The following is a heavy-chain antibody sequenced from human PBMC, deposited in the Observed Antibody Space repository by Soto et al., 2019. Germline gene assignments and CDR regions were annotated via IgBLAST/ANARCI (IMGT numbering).Heavy chain of an antibody. Sequence: GGSLRLSCAVSGFTFSNHIMHWVRQAPGKGLEWVALISSDGSNRYYADSVKGRFTTSRDNAKNTMYLQMNSLRVEDTAVYYWARDDDNGSVCDLASWGRGALVPFPS. CDR1: GFTFSNHI. V-gene: IGHV3-30-3*01. CDR3: ARDDDNGSVCDLAS. J-gene: IGHJ1*01. CDR2: ISSDGSNR. D-gene: IGHD1-26*01.